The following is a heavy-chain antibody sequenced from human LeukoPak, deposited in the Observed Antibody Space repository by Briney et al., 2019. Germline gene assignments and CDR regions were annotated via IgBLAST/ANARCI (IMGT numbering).Heavy chain of an antibody. CDR2: FDPEDGET. J-gene: IGHJ6*02. V-gene: IGHV1-24*01. Sequence: ASVKVSCKVSGYTLTELSMHWVRQAPGKGLEWMGGFDPEDGETIYAQKFQGRVTMTEDTSTDTAYMELSSLRSEDTAVYYCATSTIFGADPPYYYYGMDVWGQGTTVTVSS. CDR3: ATSTIFGADPPYYYYGMDV. D-gene: IGHD3-3*01. CDR1: GYTLTELS.